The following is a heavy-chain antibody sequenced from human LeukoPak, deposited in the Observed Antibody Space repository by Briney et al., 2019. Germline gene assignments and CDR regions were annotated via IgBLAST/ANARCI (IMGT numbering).Heavy chain of an antibody. J-gene: IGHJ5*02. CDR1: GYTFTSYA. D-gene: IGHD3-10*01. V-gene: IGHV1-3*01. CDR2: INAGNGNT. CDR3: ARNYGSGSYTIWFDP. Sequence: ASVKVSCKASGYTFTSYAMHWVRQAPGQRLEWMGWINAGNGNTKYSQKFQGRVTMTRNTSISTAYMELSSLRSEDTAVYYCARNYGSGSYTIWFDPWGQGTLVTVSS.